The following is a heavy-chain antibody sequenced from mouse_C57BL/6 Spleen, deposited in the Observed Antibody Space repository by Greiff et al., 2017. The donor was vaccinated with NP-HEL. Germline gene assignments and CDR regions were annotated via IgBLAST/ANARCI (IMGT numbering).Heavy chain of an antibody. J-gene: IGHJ4*01. CDR3: ARTGLTHYYAMDY. Sequence: VQLVESGAELAKPGASVKLSCKASGYTFTSYWMHWVKQRPGQGLEWIGYINPSSGYTKYNQKFKDKATLTADKSSSTAYMQLSSLTYEDSAVYYCARTGLTHYYAMDYWGQGTSVTVSS. CDR2: INPSSGYT. V-gene: IGHV1-7*01. CDR1: GYTFTSYW.